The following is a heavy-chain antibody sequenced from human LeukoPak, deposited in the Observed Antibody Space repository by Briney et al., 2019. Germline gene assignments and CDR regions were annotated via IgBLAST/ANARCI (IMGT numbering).Heavy chain of an antibody. CDR2: IRYDGSNK. Sequence: PGGSLRLSCAASGFTFSSYGMHWVRQAPGKGLEWVAFIRYDGSNKYYADSVKGRFTISRDNSKNTLYLQMNSLRAEDTAVYYCAKESCDSSGYPREAFDIWGQGTMVTVSS. CDR1: GFTFSSYG. V-gene: IGHV3-30*02. D-gene: IGHD3-22*01. CDR3: AKESCDSSGYPREAFDI. J-gene: IGHJ3*02.